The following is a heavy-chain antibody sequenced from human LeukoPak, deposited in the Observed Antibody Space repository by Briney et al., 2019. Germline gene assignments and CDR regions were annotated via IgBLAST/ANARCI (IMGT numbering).Heavy chain of an antibody. J-gene: IGHJ6*02. CDR3: ARDGYSSSWYGPDYYYGMDV. Sequence: GGSLRLSCAASGFTFSSYWMSWVRQAPGKGLEWVANIKQDGSEKYYVDSVKGRFTISRDNAKNSLYLQMNSLRTEDTAVYYCARDGYSSSWYGPDYYYGMDVWGQGTTVTVSS. D-gene: IGHD6-13*01. V-gene: IGHV3-7*01. CDR1: GFTFSSYW. CDR2: IKQDGSEK.